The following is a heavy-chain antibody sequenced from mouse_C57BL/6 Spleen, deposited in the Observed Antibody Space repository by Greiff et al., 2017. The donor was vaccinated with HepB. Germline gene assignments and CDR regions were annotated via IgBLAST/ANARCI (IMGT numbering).Heavy chain of an antibody. J-gene: IGHJ4*01. Sequence: DVKLVESGGDLVKPGGFLKLSCAASGFTFSSYGMSWVRQTPDKRLEWVATISSGGSYTYYPDSVKGRFTISRDNAKNTLYLQMSSLKSEDTAMYYCARSGVTTVVDAMDYWGQGTSVTVSS. D-gene: IGHD1-1*01. CDR3: ARSGVTTVVDAMDY. CDR2: ISSGGSYT. V-gene: IGHV5-6*02. CDR1: GFTFSSYG.